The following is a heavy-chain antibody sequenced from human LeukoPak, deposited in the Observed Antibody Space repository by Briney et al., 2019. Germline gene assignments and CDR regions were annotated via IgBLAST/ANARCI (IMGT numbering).Heavy chain of an antibody. Sequence: ASVKLSCNASGYTFTSYDNNWVRQATGQGLEWMGWMNPNSGNTGYAQKFQGRVTMTRNTSISTAYMELSSLRSEDTAVYYCASFGTTPGLIDYYYYGMDVWGQGTTVTVSS. D-gene: IGHD1-7*01. V-gene: IGHV1-8*01. CDR1: GYTFTSYD. CDR3: ASFGTTPGLIDYYYYGMDV. CDR2: MNPNSGNT. J-gene: IGHJ6*02.